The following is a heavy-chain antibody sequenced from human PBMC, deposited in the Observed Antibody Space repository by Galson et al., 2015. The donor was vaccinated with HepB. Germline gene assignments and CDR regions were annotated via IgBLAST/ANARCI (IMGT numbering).Heavy chain of an antibody. V-gene: IGHV3-21*01. CDR1: GFTFSSYS. CDR2: ISSSSSYI. D-gene: IGHD2-15*01. CDR3: ARGSPGLYYFDY. Sequence: SLRLSCAASGFTFSSYSMNWVRQAPGKGLEWVSSISSSSSYIYYADSVKGRFTISRDNAKNSLYLQMNSLRAEDTAVYYCARGSPGLYYFDYWGQGTLVTVSS. J-gene: IGHJ4*02.